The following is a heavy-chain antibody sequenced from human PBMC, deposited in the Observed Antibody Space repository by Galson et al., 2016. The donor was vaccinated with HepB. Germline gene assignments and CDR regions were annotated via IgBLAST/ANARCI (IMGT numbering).Heavy chain of an antibody. CDR2: ITYDGSGK. CDR3: MSGYTSGI. D-gene: IGHD6-13*01. V-gene: IGHV3-7*01. CDR1: GFTFTAYW. J-gene: IGHJ3*02. Sequence: SLRLSCAASGFTFTAYWLPWVRQAPGKGLEWVANITYDGSGKYYVDSAKGRFTISRDNAQNSVFLQMNSLRVEDTAMYFCMSGYTSGIWGQGTMVTVSS.